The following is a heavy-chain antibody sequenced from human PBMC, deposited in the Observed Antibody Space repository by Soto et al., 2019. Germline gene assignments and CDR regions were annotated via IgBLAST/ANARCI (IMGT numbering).Heavy chain of an antibody. CDR3: ARGAVVNFDS. CDR2: IYHSGST. Sequence: QLQLQESGSGLVKPSQTLSLTCAVSGGSISSGGSSWTWIRQPPGKGLEWIGYIYHSGSTYYNPSIQSRVTISLDRAKNQCSLRLSSVTAADTAVYYCARGAVVNFDSWGQGTLVPVSS. J-gene: IGHJ4*02. CDR1: GGSISSGGSS. V-gene: IGHV4-30-2*01. D-gene: IGHD3-22*01.